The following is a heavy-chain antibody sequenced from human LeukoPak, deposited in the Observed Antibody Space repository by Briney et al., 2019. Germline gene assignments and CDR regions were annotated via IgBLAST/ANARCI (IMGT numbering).Heavy chain of an antibody. J-gene: IGHJ4*02. CDR1: GYSFTSYW. CDR2: IYGADYTT. D-gene: IGHD1-7*01. CDR3: ARRPAGTRTFDY. Sequence: GESLKISCKGSGYSFTSYWIGWVREMPGKGLEWMGVIYGADYTTIYSPPFHGQITISADKSISTAYLQWTSLKASDTAMYYCARRPAGTRTFDYWGQGALVTVSS. V-gene: IGHV5-51*01.